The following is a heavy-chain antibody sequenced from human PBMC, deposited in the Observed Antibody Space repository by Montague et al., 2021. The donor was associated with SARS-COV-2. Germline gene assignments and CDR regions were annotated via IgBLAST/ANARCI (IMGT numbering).Heavy chain of an antibody. CDR1: GGSVISDTYF. CDR2: IYDSDTT. V-gene: IGHV4-61*01. Sequence: SETLSLTCTVSGGSVISDTYFWSWIRQPPGKGLEWIAYIYDSDTTNNNPSFWSRVSMSSDRSKNQFSLKLTSVTPADTAVYYCARAANILSGFYNHPFEXWGQGSLVTVSS. CDR3: ARAANILSGFYNHPFEX. J-gene: IGHJ4*02. D-gene: IGHD3-9*01.